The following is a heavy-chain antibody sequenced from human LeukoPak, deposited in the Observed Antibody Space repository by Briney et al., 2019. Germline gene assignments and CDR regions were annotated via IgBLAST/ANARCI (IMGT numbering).Heavy chain of an antibody. CDR1: GGSIRSSSYY. Sequence: PSETLSLTCNVSGGSIRSSSYYWAWIRQHPEKGLEWIGNIYYSGSTYYNPSLKSRVTISLDTSKNQFSLKLSSVTAADTAMYFCARCDPSNSWYYFDDWGQGTLVTVSS. CDR3: ARCDPSNSWYYFDD. CDR2: IYYSGST. V-gene: IGHV4-31*03. J-gene: IGHJ4*02. D-gene: IGHD6-13*01.